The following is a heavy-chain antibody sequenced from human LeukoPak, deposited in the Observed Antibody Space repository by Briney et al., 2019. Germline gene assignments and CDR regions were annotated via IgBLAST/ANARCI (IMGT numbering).Heavy chain of an antibody. J-gene: IGHJ4*02. CDR1: GYSFSNYW. Sequence: GESLKISCKRLGYSFSNYWSAWVRQMPGKGLEWMGIIYPGGSETRYHPSFKGRVPISADRSTSTAYLQWSSLRASDAAMYYCARASRDGYNQNFDHWGQGTLVTVSS. D-gene: IGHD5-24*01. V-gene: IGHV5-51*01. CDR2: IYPGGSET. CDR3: ARASRDGYNQNFDH.